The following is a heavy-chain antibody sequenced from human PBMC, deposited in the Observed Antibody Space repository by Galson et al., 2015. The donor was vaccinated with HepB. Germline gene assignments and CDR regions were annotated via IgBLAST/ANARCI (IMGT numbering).Heavy chain of an antibody. Sequence: SVKVSCKASGYTFTSYGVSWVRQAPGQGLEWMGWISAYKTNTYYAQKLQGRVTMTTDTSTSTAYMELRSLRSDDTAVYYCARDLYYFDSSIYSDVFDIWGQGTMVTVSS. D-gene: IGHD3-22*01. CDR2: ISAYKTNT. J-gene: IGHJ3*02. CDR3: ARDLYYFDSSIYSDVFDI. CDR1: GYTFTSYG. V-gene: IGHV1-18*01.